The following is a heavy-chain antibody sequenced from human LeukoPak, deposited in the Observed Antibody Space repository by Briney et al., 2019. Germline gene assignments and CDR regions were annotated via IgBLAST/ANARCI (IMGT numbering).Heavy chain of an antibody. Sequence: PSETLSLTCTVSGGSITSPSYYWSWIRQHPGKGLEWIGYIYYSGSTYYNPSLKSRVTISLDMSKNEFSLNLSSVTDADTAVYYCARGNPGYAFDIWGQGTMVTVSS. D-gene: IGHD7-27*01. CDR2: IYYSGST. J-gene: IGHJ3*02. CDR3: ARGNPGYAFDI. V-gene: IGHV4-31*03. CDR1: GGSITSPSYY.